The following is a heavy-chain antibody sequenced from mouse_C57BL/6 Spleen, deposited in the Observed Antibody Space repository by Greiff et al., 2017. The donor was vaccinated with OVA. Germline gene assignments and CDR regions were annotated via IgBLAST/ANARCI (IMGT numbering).Heavy chain of an antibody. Sequence: EVQVVESGGGLVKPGGSLKLSCAASGFTFSSYAMSWVRQTPEKRLEWVATISDGGSYTYYPDNVKGRFTISRDNAKNNLYLQMSHLKSEDTAMYYCARDPTAQDAMDYWGQGTSVTVSS. V-gene: IGHV5-4*01. CDR3: ARDPTAQDAMDY. D-gene: IGHD3-2*02. CDR1: GFTFSSYA. CDR2: ISDGGSYT. J-gene: IGHJ4*01.